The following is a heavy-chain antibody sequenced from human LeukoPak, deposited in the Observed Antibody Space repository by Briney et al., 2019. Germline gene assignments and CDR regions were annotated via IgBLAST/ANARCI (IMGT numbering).Heavy chain of an antibody. CDR1: GYSFTSHW. V-gene: IGHV5-51*01. D-gene: IGHD6-6*01. CDR3: ARYSSSSDYYYYYMDV. Sequence: GESLKISCKGSGYSFTSHWIGWVRQMPGKGLEWMGIIYPGDSDTRYSPSFQGQVTISADKSISTAYLQWSSLKASDTAMYYCARYSSSSDYYYYYMDVWGKGTTVTVSS. CDR2: IYPGDSDT. J-gene: IGHJ6*03.